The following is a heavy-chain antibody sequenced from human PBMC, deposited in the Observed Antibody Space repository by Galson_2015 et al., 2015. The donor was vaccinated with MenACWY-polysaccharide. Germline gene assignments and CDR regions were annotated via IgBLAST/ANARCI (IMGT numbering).Heavy chain of an antibody. CDR2: IKGDGSST. Sequence: SLRLSCAASGFTFSSYWMDWVRQAPGQGLEWVARIKGDGSSTCYADSVKGRFTISRDNAKNTLYLEMNSLRDEDTAVYYWAREESGYDWGQGTLVTVSS. CDR3: AREESGYD. CDR1: GFTFSSYW. J-gene: IGHJ4*02. V-gene: IGHV3-74*01. D-gene: IGHD5-12*01.